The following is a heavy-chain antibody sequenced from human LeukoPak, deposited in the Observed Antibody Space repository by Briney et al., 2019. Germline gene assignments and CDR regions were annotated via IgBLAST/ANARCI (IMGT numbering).Heavy chain of an antibody. CDR2: IYYSGST. CDR3: ARDTRDYGDYVFDY. D-gene: IGHD4-17*01. Sequence: SETLSLTCTVSGGSISSHYWSWIRQPPGKGLEWIGYIYYSGSTNYNPSLKGRVTISVDTSKNQFSLKLSSVTAADTAVYYCARDTRDYGDYVFDYWGQGTLVTVSS. V-gene: IGHV4-59*11. CDR1: GGSISSHY. J-gene: IGHJ4*02.